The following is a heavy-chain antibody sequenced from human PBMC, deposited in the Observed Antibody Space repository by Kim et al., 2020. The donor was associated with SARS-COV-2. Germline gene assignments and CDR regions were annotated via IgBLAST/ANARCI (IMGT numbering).Heavy chain of an antibody. CDR2: ISSSGNYI. CDR1: GFTSSSYS. J-gene: IGHJ3*02. CDR3: ARDTRRGFDAFDI. Sequence: GGSLRLSCAASGFTSSSYSMNWVRQAPGKGLEWVSSISSSGNYIYNADSVKGRFTISRDNAKNSLFLQMNSLRAEDTAVYYCARDTRRGFDAFDIWGQGTMVTVSS. V-gene: IGHV3-21*01.